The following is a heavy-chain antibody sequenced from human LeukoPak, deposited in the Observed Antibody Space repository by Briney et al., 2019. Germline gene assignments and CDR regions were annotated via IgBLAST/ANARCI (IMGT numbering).Heavy chain of an antibody. D-gene: IGHD6-13*01. Sequence: ESGPTLVNPTQTLTLTCTFSGFSLSTSGVGVGWIRQPPGKALEWPALISCDDDKLYSPSLKGRFYITRETSKIQVVLTMTNMDPVDTATYYCAQRQEGQQLATNFDYWGQGTLVTVSS. CDR2: ISCDDDK. CDR1: GFSLSTSGVG. J-gene: IGHJ4*02. CDR3: AQRQEGQQLATNFDY. V-gene: IGHV2-5*02.